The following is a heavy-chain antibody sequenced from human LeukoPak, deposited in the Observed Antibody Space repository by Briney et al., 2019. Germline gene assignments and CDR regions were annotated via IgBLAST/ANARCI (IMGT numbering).Heavy chain of an antibody. V-gene: IGHV3-23*01. CDR2: ISGSGGST. D-gene: IGHD2-21*02. Sequence: GGSLRLSCTASGFTFSSYAMSWVRQAPGKGLEWVSAISGSGGSTYYADSVKGRFTISRDNSKNTLYLQMNSLRAEDTAVYYCAKDSGHIVVVTARGAFGIWGQGTMVTVSS. J-gene: IGHJ3*02. CDR1: GFTFSSYA. CDR3: AKDSGHIVVVTARGAFGI.